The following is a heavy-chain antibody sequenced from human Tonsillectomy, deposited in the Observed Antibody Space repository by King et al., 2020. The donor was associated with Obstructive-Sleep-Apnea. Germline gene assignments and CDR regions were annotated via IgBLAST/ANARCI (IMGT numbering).Heavy chain of an antibody. V-gene: IGHV4-39*07. CDR2: IYYNGNT. CDR1: GGSISSSSYY. Sequence: LQLQESGPGLVKPSETLSLTCTVSGGSISSSSYYWGWIRQPPGKGLEWIGSIYYNGNTYYNPSLKSRVTISVGTSKNQFSLKLSSVTAADTAVYYCARSLLQLAVTTAYYFDYWGQGTLVTVSS. D-gene: IGHD4-17*01. CDR3: ARSLLQLAVTTAYYFDY. J-gene: IGHJ4*02.